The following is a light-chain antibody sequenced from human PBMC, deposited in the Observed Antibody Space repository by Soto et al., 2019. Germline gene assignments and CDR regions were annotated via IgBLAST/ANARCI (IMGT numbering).Light chain of an antibody. CDR3: QHYDPLPIT. CDR2: DVF. J-gene: IGKJ4*01. V-gene: IGKV1-33*01. CDR1: QDISKY. Sequence: DIQMTQSASSLPASVGDRVTISCQASQDISKYLNWYQQKPGKAPKLLIYDVFNVEAGVPSRFSGRGSGTDFTIIISHLQPEDVATYHRQHYDPLPITFGGGTKVDI.